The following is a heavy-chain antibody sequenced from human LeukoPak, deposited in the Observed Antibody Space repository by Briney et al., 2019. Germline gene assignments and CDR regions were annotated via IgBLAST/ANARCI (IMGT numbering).Heavy chain of an antibody. V-gene: IGHV4-59*01. Sequence: SETLSLTCTVSGGSISSYYWSWIRQPPGKGLEWIGYIYYSGSTNYNPSLKSRVTISVDTSKNQFSLKLSSVTAADTAVYYCARGGYDFWSGYYTTLYYFDYWRQGTLVTVSS. CDR3: ARGGYDFWSGYYTTLYYFDY. J-gene: IGHJ4*02. D-gene: IGHD3-3*01. CDR2: IYYSGST. CDR1: GGSISSYY.